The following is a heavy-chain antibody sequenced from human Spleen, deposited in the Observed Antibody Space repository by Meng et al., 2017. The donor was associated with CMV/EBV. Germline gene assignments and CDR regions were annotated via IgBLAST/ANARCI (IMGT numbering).Heavy chain of an antibody. D-gene: IGHD2-2*02. CDR3: AREGYTLGRFGAFDI. J-gene: IGHJ3*02. V-gene: IGHV3-30-3*01. Sequence: GGSLRLSCAASGFSFSTYAMQWVRQAPGEGLEWVAVISFDGDKKYYADSVKGRFTVSRDNSDNTLYLQMNGLRPEDTAVYFCAREGYTLGRFGAFDIWGQGTMVTVSS. CDR1: GFSFSTYA. CDR2: ISFDGDKK.